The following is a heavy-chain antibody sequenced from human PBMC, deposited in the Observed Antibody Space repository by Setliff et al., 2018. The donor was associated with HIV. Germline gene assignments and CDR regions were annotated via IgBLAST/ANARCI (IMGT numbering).Heavy chain of an antibody. V-gene: IGHV3-30*02. CDR3: AKDRYYDSSGSPFDY. J-gene: IGHJ4*02. CDR1: GFTFSSYS. CDR2: IRYDGSNK. D-gene: IGHD3-22*01. Sequence: GGSLRLSCAASGFTFSSYSMHWVRQAPGKGLEWLAFIRYDGSNKYYADSVKGRFTISRDNSKNTLYLQMNSLKAEDTAVYYCAKDRYYDSSGSPFDYWDQGTLVTVSS.